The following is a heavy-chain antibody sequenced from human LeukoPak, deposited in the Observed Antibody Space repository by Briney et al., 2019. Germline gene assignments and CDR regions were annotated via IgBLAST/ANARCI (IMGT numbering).Heavy chain of an antibody. CDR1: GFTFSSYG. CDR3: VQRLFGY. Sequence: PGGSLRLSCAASGFTFSSYGMHWVRQAPGKGLEWVAVISYDGSNKYYADSVKGRFTISRDNSKNTLYLQMNSLRAEDTAVYYCVQRLFGYWGQGTLVTVSS. CDR2: ISYDGSNK. J-gene: IGHJ4*02. V-gene: IGHV3-30*18.